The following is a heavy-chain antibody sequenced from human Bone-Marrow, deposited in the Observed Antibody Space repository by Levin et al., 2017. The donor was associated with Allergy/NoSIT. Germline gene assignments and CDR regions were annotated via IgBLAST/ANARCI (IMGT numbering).Heavy chain of an antibody. V-gene: IGHV4-59*01. D-gene: IGHD3-3*01. J-gene: IGHJ3*02. CDR2: IYYSGST. CDR3: ARGGGLWIRFLECCQGTGHDAFDI. CDR1: GGSISSYY. Sequence: SETLSLTCTVSGGSISSYYWSWIRQPPGKGLEWIGYIYYSGSTNYNPSLKSRVTISVDTSKNQFSLKLSSVTAADTAVYYCARGGGLWIRFLECCQGTGHDAFDIWGQGTMVTVSS.